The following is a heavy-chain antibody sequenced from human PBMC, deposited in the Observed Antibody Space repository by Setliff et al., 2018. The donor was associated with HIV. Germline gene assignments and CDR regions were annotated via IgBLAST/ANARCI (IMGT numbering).Heavy chain of an antibody. J-gene: IGHJ4*02. V-gene: IGHV3-30*04. CDR1: GFTFSSYA. Sequence: GGSLRLSCAASGFTFSSYAMHWVRQAPGKGLEWVAVISYDGSNKYYADSVRGRFTISRDNSKNTLYLQMNSLRAEDTAVYYCARDWAMVRGVTTYYFDYWGQGTLVTVSS. CDR2: ISYDGSNK. D-gene: IGHD3-10*01. CDR3: ARDWAMVRGVTTYYFDY.